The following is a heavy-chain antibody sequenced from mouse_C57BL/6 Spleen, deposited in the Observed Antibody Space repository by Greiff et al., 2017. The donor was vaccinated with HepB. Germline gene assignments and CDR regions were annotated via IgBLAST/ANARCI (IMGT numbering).Heavy chain of an antibody. CDR1: GFTFSDYY. V-gene: IGHV5-16*01. CDR2: INYDGSST. CDR3: ARDGGHYFDY. Sequence: DVKLVESEGGLVQPGSSMKLSCTASGFTFSDYYMAWVRQVPEKGLEWVANINYDGSSTYYLDSLKSRFIISRDNAKNILYLQMSSLKSEDTATYYCARDGGHYFDYWGQGTTLTVSS. J-gene: IGHJ2*01.